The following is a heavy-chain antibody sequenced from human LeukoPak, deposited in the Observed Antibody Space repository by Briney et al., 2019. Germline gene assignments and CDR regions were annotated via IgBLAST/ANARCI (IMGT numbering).Heavy chain of an antibody. J-gene: IGHJ4*02. CDR1: GYTFTSYG. Sequence: ASVKVSCKASGYTFTSYGISWVRQAPGQGLEWMGWISAYNGDTNYAQKLQGRVTMTTDTSTSTAYMELRSLRSDDTAVYYCARAVGSGSYYRFDYWGQGTLVTVSS. CDR2: ISAYNGDT. CDR3: ARAVGSGSYYRFDY. D-gene: IGHD3-10*01. V-gene: IGHV1-18*01.